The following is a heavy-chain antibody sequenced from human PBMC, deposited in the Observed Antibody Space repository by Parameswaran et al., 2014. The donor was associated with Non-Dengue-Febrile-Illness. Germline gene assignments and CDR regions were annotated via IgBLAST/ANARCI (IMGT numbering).Heavy chain of an antibody. D-gene: IGHD6-19*01. V-gene: IGHV1-18*01. J-gene: IGHJ4*02. CDR2: ISAYNGNT. Sequence: WVRQAPGQGLEWMGWISAYNGNTNYAQKLQGRVTMTTDTSTSTAYMELRSLRSDDTAVYYCARVPGFGVAGLGDYFDYWGQGTLVTVSS. CDR3: ARVPGFGVAGLGDYFDY.